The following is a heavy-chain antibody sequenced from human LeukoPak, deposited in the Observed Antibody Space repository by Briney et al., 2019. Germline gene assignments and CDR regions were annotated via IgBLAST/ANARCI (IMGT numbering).Heavy chain of an antibody. V-gene: IGHV3-30*04. J-gene: IGHJ5*01. CDR1: GFNTYS. CDR2: ISNDGRKT. CDR3: ARAEYCSAGYCYLIES. D-gene: IGHD2-15*01. Sequence: PGGSLRLSCVASGFNTYSMHWVRQAPGKGLGWVAIISNDGRKTSYTDSVKGRFTISRDNSNNTLYLQMLSMRAEDTAVYYCARAEYCSAGYCYLIESSGHGTLVTLSS.